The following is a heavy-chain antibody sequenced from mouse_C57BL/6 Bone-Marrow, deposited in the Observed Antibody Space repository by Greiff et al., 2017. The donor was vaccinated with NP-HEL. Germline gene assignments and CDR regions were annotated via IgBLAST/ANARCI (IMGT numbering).Heavy chain of an antibody. CDR2: ISSGGSYT. D-gene: IGHD1-1*01. CDR1: GFTFSSYG. Sequence: EVQGVESGGDLVKPGGSLKLSCAASGFTFSSYGMSWVRQTPDKRLEWVATISSGGSYTYYPDSVKGRFTISRDNAKNTLYLQMSSLKSEDTAMDYCARHYYGSSYKGYWGQGTTLTVSS. CDR3: ARHYYGSSYKGY. V-gene: IGHV5-6*01. J-gene: IGHJ2*01.